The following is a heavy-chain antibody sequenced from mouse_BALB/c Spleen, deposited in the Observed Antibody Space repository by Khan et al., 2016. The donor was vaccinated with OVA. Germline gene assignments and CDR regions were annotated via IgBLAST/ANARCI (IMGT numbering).Heavy chain of an antibody. J-gene: IGHJ2*01. Sequence: QVQLQQPGAELVKAGASVKMSCKASGYTFTSYWMHWVKQRLGQGLEWFAETNPTNGRTYYNEKFKSKATLTVDKSSSPAYMLLSGPTFEDSAVYYSARIKKIVATYVDYWGQGTTGTVSS. D-gene: IGHD1-1*01. V-gene: IGHV1S81*02. CDR2: TNPTNGRT. CDR3: ARIKKIVATYVDY. CDR1: GYTFTSYW.